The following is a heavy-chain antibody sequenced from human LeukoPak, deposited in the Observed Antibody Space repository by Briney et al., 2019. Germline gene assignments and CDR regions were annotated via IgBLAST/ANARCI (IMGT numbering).Heavy chain of an antibody. CDR1: GGSISSFY. CDR2: IYYSGST. D-gene: IGHD3-3*01. Sequence: SPSETLSLTCTVSGGSISSFYWSWIRQPPGKGLEWIGYIYYSGSTNYNPSLKSRVTISVGTSKNQFSLKLSSVTAADTAVYYCARGNYDFWSGLYGMDAWGQGTTVTVSS. J-gene: IGHJ6*02. CDR3: ARGNYDFWSGLYGMDA. V-gene: IGHV4-59*01.